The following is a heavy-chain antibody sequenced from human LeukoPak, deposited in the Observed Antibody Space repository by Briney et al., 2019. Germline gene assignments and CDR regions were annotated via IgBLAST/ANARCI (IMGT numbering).Heavy chain of an antibody. V-gene: IGHV3-23*01. J-gene: IGHJ4*02. Sequence: GALRLSCAASGFTFSSYAMSWVRQAPGKGLEWVSAISGSGSSTYYADSVKGRFTISRDNSKNTLYLQMNSLRAEDTAVYYCAKEGPRTYYFDYWGQGTLVTVSS. D-gene: IGHD1-14*01. CDR3: AKEGPRTYYFDY. CDR2: ISGSGSST. CDR1: GFTFSSYA.